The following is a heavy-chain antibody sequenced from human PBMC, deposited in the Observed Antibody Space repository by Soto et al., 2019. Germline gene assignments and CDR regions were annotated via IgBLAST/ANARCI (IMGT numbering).Heavy chain of an antibody. CDR2: IKSKTDGGTT. CDR1: GFTFSNAW. V-gene: IGHV3-15*01. CDR3: TTAKLLWFGERYDAFDI. Sequence: EVQLVESGGGLVKPGGSLRLSCEASGFTFSNAWMSWVRQAPGKGLEWVGRIKSKTDGGTTDYAAPVKGRFTISRNDSKNSLYLQMNSLKSEDTAVYYCTTAKLLWFGERYDAFDIWGQGTMVTVSS. D-gene: IGHD3-10*01. J-gene: IGHJ3*02.